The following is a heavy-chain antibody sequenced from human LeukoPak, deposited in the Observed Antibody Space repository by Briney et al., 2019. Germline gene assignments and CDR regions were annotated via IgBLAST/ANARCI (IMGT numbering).Heavy chain of an antibody. CDR3: ARGRGYYYDSSGYYTEFDY. D-gene: IGHD3-22*01. V-gene: IGHV3-30-3*01. J-gene: IGHJ4*02. CDR2: ISYDGSYK. Sequence: QTGGSLRLSCAASGFTFSSYGMHWVRQAPGKGLEWVAVISYDGSYKYYANSVKGRFTISRDNSENTLYLQMNSLRTEDTAVYYCARGRGYYYDSSGYYTEFDYWGQGTLVSVSS. CDR1: GFTFSSYG.